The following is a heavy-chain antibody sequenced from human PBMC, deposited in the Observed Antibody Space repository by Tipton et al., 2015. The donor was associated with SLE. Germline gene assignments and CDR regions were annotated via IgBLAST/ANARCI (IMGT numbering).Heavy chain of an antibody. D-gene: IGHD2-21*02. V-gene: IGHV4-34*01. CDR2: SSHRGGT. CDR3: ARAPYCGADCHPDGFDI. Sequence: TLSLTCSVSGGTFSGYHWTWIRQPPGKGLEWIGESSHRGGTNYRPSLKSRVTISEDASKTQFSLKLTSVTAADTAVYFCARAPYCGADCHPDGFDIWGQGTMVTVSS. CDR1: GGTFSGYH. J-gene: IGHJ3*02.